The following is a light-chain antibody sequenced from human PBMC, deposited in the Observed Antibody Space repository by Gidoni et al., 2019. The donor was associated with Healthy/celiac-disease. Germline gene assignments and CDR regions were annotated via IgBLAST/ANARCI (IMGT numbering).Light chain of an antibody. CDR1: QSVSSY. J-gene: IGKJ4*01. CDR2: DAS. Sequence: EIVLTSSPATVSLSPGERATLSCRARQSVSSYLAWYQQKPGQAPRLLIYDASNRATGIPARFSGSGSGTDFTLTISSLEPEDFAVYYCQQRSNWPSLTFGGGTKVEIK. V-gene: IGKV3-11*01. CDR3: QQRSNWPSLT.